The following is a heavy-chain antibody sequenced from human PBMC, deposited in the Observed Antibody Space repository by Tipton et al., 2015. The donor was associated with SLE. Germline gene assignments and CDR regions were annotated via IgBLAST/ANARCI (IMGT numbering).Heavy chain of an antibody. J-gene: IGHJ6*02. CDR2: INHSGST. Sequence: TLSLTCAVYGGSFSGYYWSWIRQPPGKGLEWIGEINHSGSTNYNPSLKSRATISVDTSKNQFSLKLSSVTAADTAVYYCAGRGTTYYYSGMDVWGQGTTVTVSS. CDR1: GGSFSGYY. D-gene: IGHD1-1*01. V-gene: IGHV4-34*01. CDR3: AGRGTTYYYSGMDV.